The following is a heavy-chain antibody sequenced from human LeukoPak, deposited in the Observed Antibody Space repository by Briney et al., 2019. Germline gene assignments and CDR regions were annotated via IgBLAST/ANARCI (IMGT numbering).Heavy chain of an antibody. Sequence: ASVKVSCKASGYTFSNYDINWVRQATGQGLEWMGWLNPNSGNTGYAQKFQGRLTVTRNTSISTAYMELSSLRSEDTAVYYCARGRSGWYRSDWFDPWGQGTLVTVSS. J-gene: IGHJ5*02. V-gene: IGHV1-8*01. D-gene: IGHD6-19*01. CDR1: GYTFSNYD. CDR3: ARGRSGWYRSDWFDP. CDR2: LNPNSGNT.